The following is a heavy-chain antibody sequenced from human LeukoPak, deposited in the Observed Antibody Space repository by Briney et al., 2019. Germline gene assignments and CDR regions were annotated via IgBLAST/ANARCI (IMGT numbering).Heavy chain of an antibody. J-gene: IGHJ4*02. V-gene: IGHV1-8*01. CDR2: MNPNSGNT. CDR3: ARETASDVWGSYRYTLDY. Sequence: ASVKVSCKASGYTFTSYDINWVRQATGQGLEWMGWMNPNSGNTGYAQKFQGRVTMTRNTSISTAYMELSSLRSEDMAVYYCARETASDVWGSYRYTLDYWGQGTLVTVSS. D-gene: IGHD3-16*02. CDR1: GYTFTSYD.